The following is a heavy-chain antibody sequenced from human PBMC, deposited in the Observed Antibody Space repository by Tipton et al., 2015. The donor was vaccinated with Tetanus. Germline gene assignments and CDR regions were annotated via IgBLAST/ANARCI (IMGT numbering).Heavy chain of an antibody. V-gene: IGHV4-34*01. CDR1: GGSFSGYY. CDR3: ARGSSYYYYYGMDV. Sequence: LSLTCAVYGGSFSGYYWSWIRQPPGKGLEWIGEINHSGSTNYNPCLKSRDTISVDKSKNQFSLKLSSVTAADPAVYYSARGSSYYYYYGMDVWGQGTTVTVSS. CDR2: INHSGST. J-gene: IGHJ6*02.